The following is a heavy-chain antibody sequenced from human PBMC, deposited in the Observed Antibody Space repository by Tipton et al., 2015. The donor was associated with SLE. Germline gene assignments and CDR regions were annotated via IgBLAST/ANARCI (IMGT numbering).Heavy chain of an antibody. CDR3: AGNSAYVEGYHY. V-gene: IGHV4-61*05. CDR2: IFTNGNT. J-gene: IGHJ4*02. Sequence: TLSLTCTVSGGSISSTGYYWGWIRQPPGKGLEWIGQIFTNGNTNYNPSLKSRVTMSVDTPKNQFSLKMTSVTAADTALYYCAGNSAYVEGYHYWGQGSLVTVSS. D-gene: IGHD5-12*01. CDR1: GGSISSTGYY.